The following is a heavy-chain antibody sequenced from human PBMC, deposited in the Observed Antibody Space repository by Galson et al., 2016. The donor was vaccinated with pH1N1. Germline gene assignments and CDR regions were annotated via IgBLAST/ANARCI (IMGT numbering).Heavy chain of an antibody. J-gene: IGHJ5*02. CDR3: ARSAQWLLYSRFDP. D-gene: IGHD6-19*01. V-gene: IGHV4-39*07. CDR2: FHHTDGT. Sequence: ETLSLTCTVSGGSISSDTYYWVWIRQPPGKGLEWIGSFHHTDGTYYNPSLKSRVTISVDTSKSQISLTLSSVSAADTAMYYCARSAQWLLYSRFDPWGQGILVTVSS. CDR1: GGSISSDTYY.